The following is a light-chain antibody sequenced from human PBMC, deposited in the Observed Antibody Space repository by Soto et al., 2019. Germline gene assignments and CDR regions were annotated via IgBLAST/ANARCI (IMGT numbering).Light chain of an antibody. CDR3: RTYTTTGSSV. J-gene: IGLJ1*01. Sequence: QSVLTQPASVSGSPGQSITITCTGSSSDVGSGDSVSWYQHHPGEAPTLVIYEVKNRPTGVSGRFSGSKSVNTASLTISGLQAVDEGDYYCRTYTTTGSSVFGTGTKVTVL. V-gene: IGLV2-14*01. CDR1: SSDVGSGDS. CDR2: EVK.